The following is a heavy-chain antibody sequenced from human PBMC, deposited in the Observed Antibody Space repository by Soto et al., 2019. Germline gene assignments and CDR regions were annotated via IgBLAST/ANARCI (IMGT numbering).Heavy chain of an antibody. CDR3: THRLVGSGQGY. CDR2: IHWNDDN. J-gene: IGHJ4*02. Sequence: QITLEETGPTLVKPTQTLTLTCTFSGFSLTTGRVGVGWIRQPPGKALEWLAVIHWNDDNHYSPSLKSRLTIPKYTSKNQVVLTLTNMDPVDTATYYCTHRLVGSGQGYWGQGTLVTVSS. D-gene: IGHD2-15*01. V-gene: IGHV2-5*01. CDR1: GFSLTTGRVG.